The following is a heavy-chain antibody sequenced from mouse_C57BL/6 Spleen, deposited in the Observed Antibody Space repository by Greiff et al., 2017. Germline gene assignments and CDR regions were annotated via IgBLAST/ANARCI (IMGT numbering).Heavy chain of an antibody. V-gene: IGHV6-6*01. CDR3: TGWDGHWYFDV. D-gene: IGHD4-1*01. Sequence: EVKVEESGGGLVQPGGSMKLSCAASGFTFSDAWMDWVRQSPEKGLVWVAEIRNKANNHATYYAESVKGRFTISRDDSKSSVYLQMNSLRAEDTGIYYCTGWDGHWYFDVWGTGTTVTVSS. J-gene: IGHJ1*03. CDR1: GFTFSDAW. CDR2: IRNKANNHAT.